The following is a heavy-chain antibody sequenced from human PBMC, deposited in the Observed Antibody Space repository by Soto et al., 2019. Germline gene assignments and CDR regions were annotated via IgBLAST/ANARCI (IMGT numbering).Heavy chain of an antibody. D-gene: IGHD3-22*01. Sequence: GESLKISCKGSGYSFTSYWIGWVRQMPGKGLEWMGIIYPGDSDTRYSPSFQGQVTISADKSISTAYLQWSSLKASDTAMYYCARHLSDSSGYYYYYYGMDVWGQGTTVTVS. V-gene: IGHV5-51*01. CDR3: ARHLSDSSGYYYYYYGMDV. CDR2: IYPGDSDT. CDR1: GYSFTSYW. J-gene: IGHJ6*02.